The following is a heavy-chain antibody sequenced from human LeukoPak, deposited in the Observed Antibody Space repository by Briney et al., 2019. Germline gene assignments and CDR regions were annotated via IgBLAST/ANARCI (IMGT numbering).Heavy chain of an antibody. J-gene: IGHJ5*02. CDR3: ARNTYYYDSSGYYYEGWFDP. CDR2: ISAHNGNT. CDR1: GYTFTSYG. Sequence: ASVKVSCKASGYTFTSYGISWVRQAPGQGLEWMGWISAHNGNTNYAQKLQGRVTMTTDTSTSTAYMELRSLRSDDTAVYYCARNTYYYDSSGYYYEGWFDPWGQGTLVTVSS. V-gene: IGHV1-18*01. D-gene: IGHD3-22*01.